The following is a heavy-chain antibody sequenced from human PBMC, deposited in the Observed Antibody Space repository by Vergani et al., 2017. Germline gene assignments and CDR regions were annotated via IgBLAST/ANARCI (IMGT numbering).Heavy chain of an antibody. Sequence: EVQLVQSGAEVKKPGESLKISCKGSGYSFTSYWIGWVRQMPGKGLEWMGIIYPGDSDTRYSPSFQGKVTISADKSSSPAYLQWSSLKSSDTAMYYCARSLGGYSYGYYYYYYGMDVWGQGTTVTVSS. CDR2: IYPGDSDT. CDR3: ARSLGGYSYGYYYYYYGMDV. V-gene: IGHV5-51*03. J-gene: IGHJ6*02. D-gene: IGHD5-18*01. CDR1: GYSFTSYW.